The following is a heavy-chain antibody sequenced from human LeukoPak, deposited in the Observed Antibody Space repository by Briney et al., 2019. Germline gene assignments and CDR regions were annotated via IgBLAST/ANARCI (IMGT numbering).Heavy chain of an antibody. CDR2: IRYDGSNR. D-gene: IGHD6-13*01. CDR1: GFTFSSYG. V-gene: IGHV3-30*02. Sequence: GGSLRLSCAASGFTFSSYGMHWVRQAPGKGLEWVAFIRYDGSNRYYADSVKGRFTISRDNSKNTLYLQMNSLRAEDTAVYYCAKDTLIAAAGTAWDYWGQGTLVTVSS. J-gene: IGHJ4*02. CDR3: AKDTLIAAAGTAWDY.